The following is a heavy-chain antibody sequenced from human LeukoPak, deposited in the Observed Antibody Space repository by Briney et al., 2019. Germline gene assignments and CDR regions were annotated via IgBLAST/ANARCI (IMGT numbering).Heavy chain of an antibody. V-gene: IGHV1-69*06. Sequence: SVKVSCKASGGTFSSYAIGWVRQAPGQGLEWMGGIIPIFGTANYAQKFQGRVTITADKSTSTAYMELSSLRSEDTAVYYCARAGIGNKGLFAYWGQGTLVTVSS. CDR2: IIPIFGTA. CDR1: GGTFSSYA. J-gene: IGHJ4*02. CDR3: ARAGIGNKGLFAY. D-gene: IGHD2-15*01.